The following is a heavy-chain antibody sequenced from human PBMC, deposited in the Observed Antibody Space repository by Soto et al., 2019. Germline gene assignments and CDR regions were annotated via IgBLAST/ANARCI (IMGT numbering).Heavy chain of an antibody. CDR2: IYYSGST. CDR3: ARPPSTVTTGGYFDL. D-gene: IGHD4-17*01. CDR1: GGSISSSSYY. J-gene: IGHJ2*01. V-gene: IGHV4-39*01. Sequence: SETLSLTCTVSGGSISSSSYYWGWVRQPPGKGLEWIGSIYYSGSTYYNPSLKSRVTISVDTSKNQFSLKLSSVTAADTAVYYCARPPSTVTTGGYFDLWGRGTLVTVSS.